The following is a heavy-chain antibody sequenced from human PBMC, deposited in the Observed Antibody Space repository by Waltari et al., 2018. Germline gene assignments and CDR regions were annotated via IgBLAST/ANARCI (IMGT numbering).Heavy chain of an antibody. D-gene: IGHD3-22*01. CDR3: ARDNWTPNFYDKSGYF. CDR1: GFWCRDYA. J-gene: IGHJ4*02. V-gene: IGHV3-21*02. Sequence: DVQLVESGGGLVKPGGSLTLACAASGFWCRDYAMNWVRQGPGKGLEWVSSISSRSKYIYYADSVKGRFTISRDNAKKFLYLEMNALSADDTAVYYCARDNWTPNFYDKSGYFWGQGALVSVSS. CDR2: ISSRSKYI.